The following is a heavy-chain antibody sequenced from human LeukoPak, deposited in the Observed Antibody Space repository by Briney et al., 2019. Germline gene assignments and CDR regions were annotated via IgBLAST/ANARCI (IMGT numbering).Heavy chain of an antibody. D-gene: IGHD3-22*01. CDR1: GFTFSNYA. CDR3: AKSRYDTSGYYSGDFDY. Sequence: GGSLRLSCAASGFTFSNYAMSWVRQAPGKGLEWVAGISGTGGSTHYADSVKGRFTISRDNFKNTLYLQMNSLRAEGTAVYYCAKSRYDTSGYYSGDFDYWGQGTLVTVSS. V-gene: IGHV3-23*01. CDR2: ISGTGGST. J-gene: IGHJ4*02.